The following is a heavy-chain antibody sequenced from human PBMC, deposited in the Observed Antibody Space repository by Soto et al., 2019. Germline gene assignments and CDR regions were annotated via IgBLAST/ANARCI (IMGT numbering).Heavy chain of an antibody. CDR1: GFTFDDYA. Sequence: DVQLVESGGGLVQPGRSLRLSCAASGFTFDDYAMHWVRQAPGKGLEWVSGISWKSGSIGYADSVKGRFTISRDNAKNSLYLQMNSLRAEDTALYYCAKDGVADLYYFDYWGQGTLVTVCS. D-gene: IGHD6-13*01. V-gene: IGHV3-9*01. J-gene: IGHJ4*02. CDR3: AKDGVADLYYFDY. CDR2: ISWKSGSI.